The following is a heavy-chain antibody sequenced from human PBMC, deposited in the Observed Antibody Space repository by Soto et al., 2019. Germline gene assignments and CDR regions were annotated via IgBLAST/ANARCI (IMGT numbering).Heavy chain of an antibody. CDR3: ARDRGRYALDY. D-gene: IGHD1-26*01. V-gene: IGHV1-18*01. Sequence: QVQLVQSGAEVKKPGASVKVSCKASGYTFTIYGISWVRQAPGQGLEWMGWISTSNGNTNYAQKLQGRVTMPTDTSTSTAYMELRSLRFDDPAVDYGARDRGRYALDYWGQGTLVTVSS. CDR2: ISTSNGNT. CDR1: GYTFTIYG. J-gene: IGHJ4*02.